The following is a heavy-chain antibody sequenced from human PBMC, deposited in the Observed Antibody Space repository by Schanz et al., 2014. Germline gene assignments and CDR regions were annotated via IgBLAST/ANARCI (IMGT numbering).Heavy chain of an antibody. Sequence: EVLLVESGGGLVKPGGSVRVSCAASGFTFSTYSMNWVRQAPGKGLEWVSSISGTGDHIYYADSVKGRFTISRDNSKNMLYLEMTSLRGEDTAVYYCARENLNWEAFDIWGQGTVVTVSS. V-gene: IGHV3-21*04. D-gene: IGHD7-27*01. J-gene: IGHJ3*02. CDR3: ARENLNWEAFDI. CDR2: ISGTGDHI. CDR1: GFTFSTYS.